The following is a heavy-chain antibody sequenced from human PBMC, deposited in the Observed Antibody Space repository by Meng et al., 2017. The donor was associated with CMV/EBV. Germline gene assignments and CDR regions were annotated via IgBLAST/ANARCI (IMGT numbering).Heavy chain of an antibody. J-gene: IGHJ6*02. Sequence: YAMHWVRQATGKGLEWVAVISYDGSNKYYADSVKGRFTISRDNSKSTLYLQMNSLRAEDTAVYYCARDKGYCSSTSCSEDYYYGMDVWGQGTTVTVSS. V-gene: IGHV3-30-3*01. CDR2: ISYDGSNK. CDR3: ARDKGYCSSTSCSEDYYYGMDV. CDR1: YA. D-gene: IGHD2-2*01.